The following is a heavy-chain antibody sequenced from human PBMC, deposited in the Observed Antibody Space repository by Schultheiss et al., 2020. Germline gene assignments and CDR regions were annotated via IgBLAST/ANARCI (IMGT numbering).Heavy chain of an antibody. J-gene: IGHJ6*02. CDR3: ARELRPYYYGMDV. Sequence: GGSLRLSCAASGFTFSSYAMSWVRQAPGKGLEWVAVIWYDGSNKYYADSVKGRFTISRDNSKNTLYLQMNSLRAEDTAVYYCARELRPYYYGMDVWGQGTTVTVSS. V-gene: IGHV3-33*08. D-gene: IGHD4-17*01. CDR1: GFTFSSYA. CDR2: IWYDGSNK.